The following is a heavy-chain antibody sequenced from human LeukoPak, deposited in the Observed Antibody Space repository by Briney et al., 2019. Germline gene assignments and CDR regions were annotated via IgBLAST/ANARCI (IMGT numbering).Heavy chain of an antibody. J-gene: IGHJ5*02. CDR3: ARELGSSTSPLNWFDP. V-gene: IGHV1-18*01. CDR1: GYTFTSYG. D-gene: IGHD2-2*01. Sequence: ASVKVSCKASGYTFTSYGISGVRQGPGQGREWMGWISAYNGNTDYAQKLQGRVTMTTATSTSTAYMELRSLRSDDTAVYYCARELGSSTSPLNWFDPWGQGTLVTVSS. CDR2: ISAYNGNT.